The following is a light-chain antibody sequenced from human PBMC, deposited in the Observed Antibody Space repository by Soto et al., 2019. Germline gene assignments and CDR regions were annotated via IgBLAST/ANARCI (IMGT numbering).Light chain of an antibody. Sequence: EIVLTQSRGTLSLSPGERATLSCRASQSVSSSYLAWYQQKPGQAPRLLTYGASSRATGIPDRFSGSGSGTDFTLTISRLEPEDFAVYYCQQYGSSRTFGQGTKLEIK. CDR1: QSVSSSY. CDR3: QQYGSSRT. V-gene: IGKV3-20*01. J-gene: IGKJ2*02. CDR2: GAS.